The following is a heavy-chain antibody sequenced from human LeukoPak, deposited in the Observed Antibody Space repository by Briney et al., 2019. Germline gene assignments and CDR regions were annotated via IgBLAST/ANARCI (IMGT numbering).Heavy chain of an antibody. Sequence: ASVKVSCKASGYIFANYGFAWVRQAPGQGLEWMGWINTYNGNTKYSQKLQGRATVTTDTSTSTAYMELRSLASDDTAVYYCAREPISSGTYYPRSDYWGQGTLVTVSS. J-gene: IGHJ4*02. CDR1: GYIFANYG. D-gene: IGHD3-10*01. CDR3: AREPISSGTYYPRSDY. V-gene: IGHV1-18*01. CDR2: INTYNGNT.